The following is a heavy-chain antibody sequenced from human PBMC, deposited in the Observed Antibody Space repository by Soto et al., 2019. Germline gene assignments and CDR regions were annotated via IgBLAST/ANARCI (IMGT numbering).Heavy chain of an antibody. D-gene: IGHD6-19*01. J-gene: IGHJ4*02. Sequence: ASETLSLTCTVSGGSISSYYWSWIRQPPGKGLEWIGYIYYSGSTNYNPSLKSRVTISVDTSKNQFSLKLSSVTAADTAVYYCARGYSSGWLIDYWGQGTLVTVSS. V-gene: IGHV4-59*01. CDR1: GGSISSYY. CDR2: IYYSGST. CDR3: ARGYSSGWLIDY.